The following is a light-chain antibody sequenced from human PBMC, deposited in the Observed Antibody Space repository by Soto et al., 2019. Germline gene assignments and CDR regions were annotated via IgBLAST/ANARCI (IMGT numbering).Light chain of an antibody. J-gene: IGLJ2*01. Sequence: QAVVTQEPSLTVSPGGTVTLTCASSAGAVTSAYYPNWLQQKPGQAPRALIYSTSEKHSWTPARFSGSLLGGKAALTLSAAQPEDEADYYCLLYYGGAQVLFGGGTKVTVL. V-gene: IGLV7-43*01. CDR3: LLYYGGAQVL. CDR2: STS. CDR1: AGAVTSAYY.